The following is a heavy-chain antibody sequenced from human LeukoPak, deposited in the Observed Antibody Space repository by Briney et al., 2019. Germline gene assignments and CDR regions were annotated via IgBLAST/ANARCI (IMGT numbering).Heavy chain of an antibody. CDR3: ARDFRGRWFGEPLTYYFDY. D-gene: IGHD3-10*01. V-gene: IGHV3-11*04. CDR1: GFTFSDYY. CDR2: ISSRDNTI. J-gene: IGHJ4*02. Sequence: GGSLRLSCAASGFTFSDYYMSWIRQAPGKGLEWVSYISSRDNTIYYADSVKGRFTISRDNAKNSLYLQMNTLRAEDTAVYYCARDFRGRWFGEPLTYYFDYWGQGTLVTVSS.